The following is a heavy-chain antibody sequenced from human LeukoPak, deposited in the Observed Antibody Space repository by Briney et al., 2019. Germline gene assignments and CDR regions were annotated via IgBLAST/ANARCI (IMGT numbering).Heavy chain of an antibody. CDR2: IKSKTDGGTT. J-gene: IGHJ3*02. D-gene: IGHD2-15*01. CDR3: TTPAGSCYSCAFDI. Sequence: GGSLRLSCAASGFTFSSFWMSWVRQAPGKGLEWVGRIKSKTDGGTTDYAAPVKGRFTISRDDSKNTLYLQMNSLKTEDTAVYYCTTPAGSCYSCAFDIWGQGTMVTVSS. CDR1: GFTFSSFW. V-gene: IGHV3-15*01.